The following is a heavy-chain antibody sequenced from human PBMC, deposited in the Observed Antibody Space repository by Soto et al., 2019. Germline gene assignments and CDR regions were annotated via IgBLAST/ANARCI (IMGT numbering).Heavy chain of an antibody. D-gene: IGHD3-22*01. Sequence: GGSLRLSCAASGFTFSSYGMHWVRQAPGKGLEWVAVISYDGSNKYYADSVKGRFTISRDNSKNTLYLQMNSLRAEDTAVYYCAKSYGYYYDSSGYYGDDAFDIWGQGTMVTVSS. CDR1: GFTFSSYG. CDR2: ISYDGSNK. CDR3: AKSYGYYYDSSGYYGDDAFDI. V-gene: IGHV3-30*18. J-gene: IGHJ3*02.